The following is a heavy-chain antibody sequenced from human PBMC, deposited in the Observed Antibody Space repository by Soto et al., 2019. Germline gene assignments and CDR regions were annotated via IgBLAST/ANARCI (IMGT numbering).Heavy chain of an antibody. V-gene: IGHV3-33*01. J-gene: IGHJ6*02. Sequence: LGGSLRPSCAAPGFPFSSYGMHWFRQAPGKGLGWVAVIWKDGRNKNYADSVKGRFTICSDNSKNTLYLKMNSLTGEDTAVYYCAREFLTESLYTAMDVWGQGTTVTVSS. CDR2: IWKDGRNK. CDR1: GFPFSSYG. CDR3: AREFLTESLYTAMDV. D-gene: IGHD2-2*02.